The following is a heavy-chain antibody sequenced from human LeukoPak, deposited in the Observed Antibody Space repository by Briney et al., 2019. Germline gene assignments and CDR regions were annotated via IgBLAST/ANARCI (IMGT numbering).Heavy chain of an antibody. CDR2: INPNSGGT. J-gene: IGHJ4*02. V-gene: IGHV1-2*02. CDR3: ARGRIAVAGRPYFDY. D-gene: IGHD6-19*01. Sequence: AASVKVSCKASGYTFTGYYMDWVRQAPGQGLEWMGWINPNSGGTNYAQKFQGRVTMTRDTSISTAYMELSRLRSDDTAVYYCARGRIAVAGRPYFDYWGQGTLVTVSS. CDR1: GYTFTGYY.